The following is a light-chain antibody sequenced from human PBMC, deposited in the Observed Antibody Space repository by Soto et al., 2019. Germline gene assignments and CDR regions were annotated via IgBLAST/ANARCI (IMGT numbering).Light chain of an antibody. CDR1: QSININ. CDR2: GAS. J-gene: IGKJ1*01. Sequence: EILMTQSPATLSVSPGERATLSCRASQSININLAWYQQKPGQAPRLLIYGASTRATGIPARFSGSGSGTEFTLTISSLQSEDFAVYYCQQYNDWPRGTFGQGPKVEVK. CDR3: QQYNDWPRGT. V-gene: IGKV3-15*01.